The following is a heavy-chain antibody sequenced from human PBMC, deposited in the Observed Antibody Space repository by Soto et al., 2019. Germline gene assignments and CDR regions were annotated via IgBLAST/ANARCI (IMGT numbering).Heavy chain of an antibody. D-gene: IGHD4-17*01. CDR2: IYYSGST. Sequence: PSETLSLTCTVSGGSISSYYWSWIRQPPGKGLEWIGYIYYSGSTNYNPSLKSRVTISVDTSKNQFSLKLSSVTAADTAVYYCARELTTVGTPYYHYGMDVWCQGTTVTVSS. CDR3: ARELTTVGTPYYHYGMDV. V-gene: IGHV4-59*01. CDR1: GGSISSYY. J-gene: IGHJ6*02.